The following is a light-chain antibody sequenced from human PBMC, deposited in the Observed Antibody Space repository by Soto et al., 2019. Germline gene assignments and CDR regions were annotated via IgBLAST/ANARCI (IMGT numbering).Light chain of an antibody. V-gene: IGKV1-33*01. Sequence: DIQMTQSPSTLSASVGDRATITFRASQSISSYLAWYQQKPGKAPKLLIYDASNLQTGVPSRFSGSTDGTYFTLIISSLQPEDIATYYCQQYDNLPLTFGGGTKVDIK. CDR2: DAS. J-gene: IGKJ4*01. CDR1: QSISSY. CDR3: QQYDNLPLT.